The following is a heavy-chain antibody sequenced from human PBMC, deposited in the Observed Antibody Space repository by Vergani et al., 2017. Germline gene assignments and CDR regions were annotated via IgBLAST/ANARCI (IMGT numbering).Heavy chain of an antibody. J-gene: IGHJ3*02. CDR1: GFTFSYYY. D-gene: IGHD6-19*01. V-gene: IGHV3-11*01. CDR2: ISSSGSTI. Sequence: QVQLVESGGGLVKPGGSLRLSCAASGFTFSYYYMSWIRQAPGKGLEWFSFISSSGSTIYYADSVKGRFTISRDNAKNSLYLQMNSLRAEDTAVYYCASRGGSSGWYAYAFDIWGQGTMVTVSS. CDR3: ASRGGSSGWYAYAFDI.